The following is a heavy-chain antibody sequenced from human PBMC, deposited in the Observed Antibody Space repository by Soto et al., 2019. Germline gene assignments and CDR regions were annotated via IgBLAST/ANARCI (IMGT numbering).Heavy chain of an antibody. CDR1: GGSFSGYY. J-gene: IGHJ4*02. CDR3: ARSYFDWSRRTTIYFDY. D-gene: IGHD3-9*01. Sequence: SETLSLTCAVYGGSFSGYYWSWIRQPPGKGLEWIGEINHSGSTNYNPSLKSRVTISVDTSKNQFSLRLSSVTAADTAVCYCARSYFDWSRRTTIYFDYWGQGTLVTVSS. V-gene: IGHV4-34*01. CDR2: INHSGST.